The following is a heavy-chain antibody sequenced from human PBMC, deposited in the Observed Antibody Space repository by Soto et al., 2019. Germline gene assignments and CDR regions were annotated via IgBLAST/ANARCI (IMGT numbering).Heavy chain of an antibody. CDR1: GFTLSSYD. D-gene: IGHD3-10*02. CDR2: IGTAGDT. Sequence: EAQLMESGGGLVQPGGSLRLACAASGFTLSSYDMHWVRQATGKGLGWVSGIGTAGDTHYPGSVKGRFTISRETAKTSLYLQINSLRAEDTAVYYCVRQHVFPYYYYGLDVWGHGTTVTFSS. J-gene: IGHJ6*02. CDR3: VRQHVFPYYYYGLDV. V-gene: IGHV3-13*01.